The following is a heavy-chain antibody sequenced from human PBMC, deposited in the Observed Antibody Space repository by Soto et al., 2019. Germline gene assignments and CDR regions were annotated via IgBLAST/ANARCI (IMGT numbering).Heavy chain of an antibody. CDR2: IWYDGSNR. Sequence: HPGGSLRLSCAASGFTFSSYGVHWVRQAPGKGLEWVAIIWYDGSNRHYADSVKGRFTISRDNSKNTLYLQMNSLRAEDTAVYYCAKPVLKYYFDYWGQGTLVTVSS. CDR1: GFTFSSYG. CDR3: AKPVLKYYFDY. J-gene: IGHJ4*02. D-gene: IGHD3-10*01. V-gene: IGHV3-30*02.